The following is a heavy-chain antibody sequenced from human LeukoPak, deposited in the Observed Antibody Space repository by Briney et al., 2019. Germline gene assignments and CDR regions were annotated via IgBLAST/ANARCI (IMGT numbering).Heavy chain of an antibody. J-gene: IGHJ5*02. Sequence: GASVKVSCKASGYTFTSFYMHWVRQAPGQGFEWMGIINPSGGSTNYAQKFQGRVTITADESTSTAYMELSSLRSEDTAVYYCASHILVGTPTNWFDPWGQGTLVTVSS. CDR1: GYTFTSFY. CDR2: INPSGGST. D-gene: IGHD2-15*01. V-gene: IGHV1-46*01. CDR3: ASHILVGTPTNWFDP.